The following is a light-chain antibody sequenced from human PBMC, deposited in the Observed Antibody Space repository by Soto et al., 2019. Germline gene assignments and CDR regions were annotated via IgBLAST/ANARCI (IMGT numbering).Light chain of an antibody. Sequence: QSVLTQPPSVSAAPGQTVTISCSGGSSNIGNNYVSWYQHFPGTAPKLLIYGDNHRPSGIPDRFSGSKSGTSAALGISGLQTGDEADYYCVTWDGSLSAVVFGGGTKLTVL. CDR3: VTWDGSLSAVV. CDR1: SSNIGNNY. CDR2: GDN. J-gene: IGLJ2*01. V-gene: IGLV1-51*02.